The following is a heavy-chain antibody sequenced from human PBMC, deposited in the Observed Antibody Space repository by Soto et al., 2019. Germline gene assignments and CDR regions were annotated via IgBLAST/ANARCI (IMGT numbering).Heavy chain of an antibody. CDR3: ARAIGGSYLYGLDV. CDR1: GFSFSTYW. Sequence: PGGSLRLSCEVSGFSFSTYWMSWVRQAPGKGLEWVANIKQDGSEKYYADSVKGRFTISRDNAKNSLYLQMNSLRAEDTAVYYCARAIGGSYLYGLDVWGQGTTVTVSS. J-gene: IGHJ6*02. CDR2: IKQDGSEK. V-gene: IGHV3-7*01. D-gene: IGHD1-26*01.